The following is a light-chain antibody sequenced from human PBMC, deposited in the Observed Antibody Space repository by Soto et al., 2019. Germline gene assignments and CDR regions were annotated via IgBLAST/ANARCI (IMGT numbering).Light chain of an antibody. J-gene: IGLJ1*01. CDR3: QSYDSSSLDYV. CDR2: EDN. CDR1: SCSIASNY. Sequence: NFMLTQPHSVSESPGKTVTISCTGSSCSIASNYVQWYQQRPGSAPTTVIYEDNQRPSGVPDRFSGSIDSSSNSASLTISGLKTEDEADYYCQSYDSSSLDYVFXTGTKVTVL. V-gene: IGLV6-57*02.